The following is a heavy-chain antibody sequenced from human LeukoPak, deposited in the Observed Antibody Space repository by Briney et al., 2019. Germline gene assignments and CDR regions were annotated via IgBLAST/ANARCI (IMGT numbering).Heavy chain of an antibody. CDR1: GYTFTSYD. CDR2: MNPNSGNT. D-gene: IGHD3-10*01. V-gene: IGHV1-8*01. J-gene: IGHJ4*02. Sequence: ASVKVSCKASGYTFTSYDINWVRQATGQGLEWMGWMNPNSGNTGYAQKFQGRVTMTRNTSISTAYMELSSLRSEDTAVYYCARGQRAHYYGSGSYYYFDYWGQGTLVTVSS. CDR3: ARGQRAHYYGSGSYYYFDY.